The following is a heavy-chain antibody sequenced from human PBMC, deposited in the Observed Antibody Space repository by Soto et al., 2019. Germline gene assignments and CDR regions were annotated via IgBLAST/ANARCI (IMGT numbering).Heavy chain of an antibody. CDR2: ISPMFGAA. CDR1: GGTFNTYA. Sequence: QVQLVQSGAEMKKPGSSVKVSCQFSGGTFNTYAMNWVRQAPGQGPEWMGDISPMFGAANYAPKFQGRVTITADECTGASYMQLSSLTSDDTALYFCVRKVDVHTPAFVYWGQGTRVTVS. J-gene: IGHJ4*02. D-gene: IGHD3-10*02. CDR3: VRKVDVHTPAFVY. V-gene: IGHV1-69*19.